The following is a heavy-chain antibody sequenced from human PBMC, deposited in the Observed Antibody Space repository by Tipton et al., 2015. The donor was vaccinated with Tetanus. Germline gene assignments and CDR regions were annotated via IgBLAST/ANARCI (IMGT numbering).Heavy chain of an antibody. CDR1: GFTVSSNY. Sequence: SLRLSCAVSGFTVSSNYMNWVRQAPGKGLEWVSVLYSGGTAYYADSVKGRFTISRDNSTNTLYLQMNSLRAEDTAVYYCARDDGRGGPFDYWGQGTLVTVSS. V-gene: IGHV3-53*01. D-gene: IGHD3-10*01. CDR3: ARDDGRGGPFDY. CDR2: LYSGGTA. J-gene: IGHJ4*02.